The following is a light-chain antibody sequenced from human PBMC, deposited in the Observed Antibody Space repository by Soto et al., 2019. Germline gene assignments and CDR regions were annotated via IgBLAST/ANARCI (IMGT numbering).Light chain of an antibody. CDR1: QSVDSTF. J-gene: IGKJ1*01. V-gene: IGKV3-20*01. Sequence: EIVLTQSPGSLSLSPGERATLSCRASQSVDSTFFAWYQKKPGQAPRLLIYGASKRATGVPDRFSGRGSGPDFTLTLSSLEPEDFAVYYCQQYMSSVTFGQGTKVEI. CDR3: QQYMSSVT. CDR2: GAS.